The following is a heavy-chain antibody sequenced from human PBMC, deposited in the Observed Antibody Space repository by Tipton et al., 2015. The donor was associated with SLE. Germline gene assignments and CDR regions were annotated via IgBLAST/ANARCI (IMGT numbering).Heavy chain of an antibody. V-gene: IGHV4-39*07. J-gene: IGHJ4*02. CDR2: MYYGGST. D-gene: IGHD6-6*01. Sequence: TLSLTCTVSGGSISSSSYYWGWIRQPPGKGLEWIGSMYYGGSTYKNPSLKSRVTISVDTSKNQFSLKLSSVTAADTAVYYCAGMGYSSSSNDYWGQGTLVTVSS. CDR1: GGSISSSSYY. CDR3: AGMGYSSSSNDY.